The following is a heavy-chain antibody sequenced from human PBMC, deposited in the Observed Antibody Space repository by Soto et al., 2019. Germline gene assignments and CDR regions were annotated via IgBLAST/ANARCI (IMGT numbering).Heavy chain of an antibody. CDR2: ISYDGSNK. V-gene: IGHV3-30*18. J-gene: IGHJ3*02. D-gene: IGHD2-21*02. CDR3: AKGDCGGDCYSFDAFDI. CDR1: GFTFSSYG. Sequence: QVQLVESGGGVVQPGRSLRLSCAASGFTFSSYGMHWVRQAPGKGLEWVAVISYDGSNKYYADSVKGRFPISRDNSENTMYLQMNSLRAEDTAVYYCAKGDCGGDCYSFDAFDIWGQGTMVTVSS.